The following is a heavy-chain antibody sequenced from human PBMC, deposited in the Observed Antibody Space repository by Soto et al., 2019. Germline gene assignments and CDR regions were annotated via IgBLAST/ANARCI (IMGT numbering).Heavy chain of an antibody. CDR2: IIPIFGTA. V-gene: IGHV1-69*01. D-gene: IGHD5-12*01. CDR1: GGTFSSYA. CDR3: ASGGYESAHCDY. Sequence: QVQLVQSGAEVKKPGSSVKVSCKASGGTFSSYAISWVRQAPGQGLEWMGGIIPIFGTANYAQKFQGRVTIPAYESQSTAYMELSSLRSEDTAVYYCASGGYESAHCDYWGQGTLVTVSS. J-gene: IGHJ4*02.